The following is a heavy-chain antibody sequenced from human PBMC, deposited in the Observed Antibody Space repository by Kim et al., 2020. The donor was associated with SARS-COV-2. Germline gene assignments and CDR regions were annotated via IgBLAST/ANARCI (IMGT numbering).Heavy chain of an antibody. V-gene: IGHV3-30*01. Sequence: VKGRFTISRDHSKNTLYLQMNSLRAEDTAVYYCARDWGIAAAGLAKIFDYWGQGTLVTVSS. D-gene: IGHD6-13*01. J-gene: IGHJ4*02. CDR3: ARDWGIAAAGLAKIFDY.